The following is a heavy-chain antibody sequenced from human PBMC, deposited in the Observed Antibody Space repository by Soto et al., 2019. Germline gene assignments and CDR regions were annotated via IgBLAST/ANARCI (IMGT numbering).Heavy chain of an antibody. CDR3: ARVDGSGTYSLFDY. Sequence: SETLSLTCTVSGASVSSGSNFWVWIRQPPGKGLEWIGYIYHNGNTNYNPSLKSRVTISLDTSKNQFSLKLSSVTAEDTAVYYCARVDGSGTYSLFDYWGQGTLVTVSS. CDR1: GASVSSGSNF. CDR2: IYHNGNT. J-gene: IGHJ4*02. D-gene: IGHD3-10*01. V-gene: IGHV4-61*01.